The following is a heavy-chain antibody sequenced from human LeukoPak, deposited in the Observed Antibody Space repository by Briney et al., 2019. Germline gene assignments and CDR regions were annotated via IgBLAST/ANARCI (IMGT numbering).Heavy chain of an antibody. V-gene: IGHV3-23*01. CDR1: GFTFSSYA. CDR3: AKDLSRIAARAISWDWFDP. CDR2: ISGSGGST. Sequence: PGGSLRLSCAASGFTFSSYAMSWVRQAPGKGLEWVSAISGSGGSTYYADSVKGRFTISRDNSKNTLYLQMNSLRAEDTAVYYCAKDLSRIAARAISWDWFDPWGQGTLVTVSS. J-gene: IGHJ5*02. D-gene: IGHD6-6*01.